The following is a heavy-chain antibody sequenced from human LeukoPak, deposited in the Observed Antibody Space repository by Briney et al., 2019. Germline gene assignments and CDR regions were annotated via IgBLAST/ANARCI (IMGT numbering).Heavy chain of an antibody. D-gene: IGHD4-17*01. V-gene: IGHV3-30-3*01. J-gene: IGHJ4*02. CDR1: GFTFSSYA. Sequence: GGSLRHSCAASGFTFSSYAMHWVRQAPGKGLEWVAVISYDGSNKYYADSVKGRFTISRDNSKNTLYLQMNSLRAEDTAVYYCARDSPNDYGDYFDYWGQGTLVTVSS. CDR3: ARDSPNDYGDYFDY. CDR2: ISYDGSNK.